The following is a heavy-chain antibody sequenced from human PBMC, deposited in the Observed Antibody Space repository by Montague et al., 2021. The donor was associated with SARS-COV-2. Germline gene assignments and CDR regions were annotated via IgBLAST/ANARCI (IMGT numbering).Heavy chain of an antibody. CDR3: AKQDISSWYPQYVHP. Sequence: SLRLSCAASGFTFSSYAMSWVRQAPGKGLEWVSAIYGGGSSTYYADSVKGRFTISRDNSKNTLYLQMNSLRAEDTAVYYCAKQDISSWYPQYVHPWGQGTLVTVSS. D-gene: IGHD6-13*01. CDR1: GFTFSSYA. V-gene: IGHV3-23*03. J-gene: IGHJ1*01. CDR2: IYGGGSST.